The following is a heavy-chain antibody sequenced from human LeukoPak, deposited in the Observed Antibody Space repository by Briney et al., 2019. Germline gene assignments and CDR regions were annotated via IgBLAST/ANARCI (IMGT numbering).Heavy chain of an antibody. CDR2: ISGSGGNT. Sequence: PGGSLRLSCAASGFTFSSYATSWVRQAPGKGLEWVSVISGSGGNTYYAESVKGRFTISRDNSKNALILQMNSLRAEDTAVYYCAKVKDYYYNGLDVWGQGTTVTVSS. J-gene: IGHJ6*02. V-gene: IGHV3-23*01. CDR1: GFTFSSYA. CDR3: AKVKDYYYNGLDV.